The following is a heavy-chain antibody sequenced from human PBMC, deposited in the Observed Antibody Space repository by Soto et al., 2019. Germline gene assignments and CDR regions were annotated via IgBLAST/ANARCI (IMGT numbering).Heavy chain of an antibody. D-gene: IGHD3-10*01. CDR1: GGSFSGYY. Sequence: SETLSLTCAAYGGSFSGYYWSWIRQPPGNGLEWIGEINHSGSTNYNPSLKSRVTISVDTSKNQFSLKLSSVTAADTAVYYCASSPPYWVPMVRGVKTWFDPWGQGTLVTVSS. J-gene: IGHJ5*02. CDR3: ASSPPYWVPMVRGVKTWFDP. V-gene: IGHV4-34*01. CDR2: INHSGST.